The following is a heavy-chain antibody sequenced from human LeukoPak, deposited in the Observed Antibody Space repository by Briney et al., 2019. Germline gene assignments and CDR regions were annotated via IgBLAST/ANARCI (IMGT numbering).Heavy chain of an antibody. V-gene: IGHV3-30*02. CDR2: IRYDGSNK. CDR3: ARGRYCSSTSCYLGAFDI. CDR1: GFTFSSYG. D-gene: IGHD2-2*01. J-gene: IGHJ3*02. Sequence: GGSLRLSCAASGFTFSSYGMHWVRQAPGKGLEWVAFIRYDGSNKYYADSVKGRFTISRDNAKNSLYLQMTSLRAEDTALYYCARGRYCSSTSCYLGAFDIWGQGTMVTVSS.